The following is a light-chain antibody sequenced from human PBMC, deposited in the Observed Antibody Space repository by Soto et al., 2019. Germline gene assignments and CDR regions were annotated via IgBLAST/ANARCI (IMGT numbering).Light chain of an antibody. J-gene: IGKJ2*01. CDR3: QQSDSTPYT. CDR2: KAS. CDR1: QTISSW. Sequence: DIQMTQSPSTLSGSVVDRFTSTFLASQTISSWLAWYQQKPGKAPKLLIYKASTLKSGVPSRFSGSGSGTDFTLTTASLQPEDFSTYYCQQSDSTPYTFGQGTKVDNK. V-gene: IGKV1-5*03.